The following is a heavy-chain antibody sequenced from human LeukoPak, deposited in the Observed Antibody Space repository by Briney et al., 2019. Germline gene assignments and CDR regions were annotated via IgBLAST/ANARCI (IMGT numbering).Heavy chain of an antibody. Sequence: SETLSLTCTVSGGSINSSSYYWGWIRQPPGKGLEWIGSMYYSGSTYYNPSLRSRVTVSVDTSKNQFSLILSSVTAADTAIYYCARDKRISGIQRWFDPWGQGTLVTVSS. D-gene: IGHD1-20*01. CDR2: MYYSGST. CDR3: ARDKRISGIQRWFDP. J-gene: IGHJ5*02. CDR1: GGSINSSSYY. V-gene: IGHV4-39*07.